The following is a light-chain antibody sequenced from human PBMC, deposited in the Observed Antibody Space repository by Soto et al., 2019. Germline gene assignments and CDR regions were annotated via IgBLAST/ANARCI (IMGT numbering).Light chain of an antibody. Sequence: DIQMTQSPSSVSASVGDRVTISCRARNDVRSWLAWYQQKPGKAPNRLIYGASTLQSGVPSRFSGSGSGTDYTITISSLQPEDFATYYCQQDNCDPWTFGQGTKVEIK. CDR2: GAS. CDR3: QQDNCDPWT. J-gene: IGKJ1*01. V-gene: IGKV1-12*02. CDR1: NDVRSW.